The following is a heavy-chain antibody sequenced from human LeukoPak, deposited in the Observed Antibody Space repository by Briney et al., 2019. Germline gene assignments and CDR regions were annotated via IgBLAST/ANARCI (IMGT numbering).Heavy chain of an antibody. CDR3: ARSPYDFGY. CDR1: GGSISGYY. CDR2: IYYSGST. Sequence: SETLSLTCTVSGGSISGYYWSWIRQPPGKGLEWIGYIYYSGSTNYNPSLKSRVTIAVDTSKNQFSLNLRSVTDADTAVYYCARSPYDFGYWGQGILVTVSS. V-gene: IGHV4-59*08. J-gene: IGHJ4*02. D-gene: IGHD3-16*01.